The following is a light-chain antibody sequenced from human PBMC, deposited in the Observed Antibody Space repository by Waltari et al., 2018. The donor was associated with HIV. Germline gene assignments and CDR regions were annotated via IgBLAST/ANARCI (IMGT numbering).Light chain of an antibody. J-gene: IGLJ1*01. V-gene: IGLV2-23*02. Sequence: QSALTQPASVSGSPGQSITISCTGTSSAVGRYNFLSWYKQHPGKAPKLMIYEVTKRPSGVSNRFSGSKSGNTASLTISGLQAEDEADYYCCSYAGRSTHVFGTGTKVTVL. CDR1: SSAVGRYNF. CDR2: EVT. CDR3: CSYAGRSTHV.